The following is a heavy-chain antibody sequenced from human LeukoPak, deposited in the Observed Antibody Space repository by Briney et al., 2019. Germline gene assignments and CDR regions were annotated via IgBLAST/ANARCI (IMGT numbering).Heavy chain of an antibody. CDR2: IYHSGST. CDR3: ARGKSSSWYYYFDY. Sequence: PSETLSLTCAVSGFSISNGYYWGWSRQPPGEGLGWIGNIYHSGSTYYNPSLKSRVTISVDTSKNQFSLKLTSVTAADTAVYYCARGKSSSWYYYFDYWGQGTLVAVAS. D-gene: IGHD6-13*01. V-gene: IGHV4-38-2*01. CDR1: GFSISNGYY. J-gene: IGHJ4*02.